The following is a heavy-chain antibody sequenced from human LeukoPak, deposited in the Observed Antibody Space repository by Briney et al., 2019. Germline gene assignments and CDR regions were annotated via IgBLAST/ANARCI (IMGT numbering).Heavy chain of an antibody. Sequence: PGGSLRLSCAASGFTFSSNAMSWVRQAPGKGLEWVSAISGSGGSTYYADSVKGRFTISRDNSKNTLYLQMNSLRAEDTAVYYCAKDLIRIVATSYDYWGQGTLVTVSS. D-gene: IGHD5-12*01. J-gene: IGHJ4*02. V-gene: IGHV3-23*01. CDR2: ISGSGGST. CDR1: GFTFSSNA. CDR3: AKDLIRIVATSYDY.